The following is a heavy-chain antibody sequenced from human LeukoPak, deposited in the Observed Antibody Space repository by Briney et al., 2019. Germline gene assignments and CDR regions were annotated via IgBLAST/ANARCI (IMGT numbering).Heavy chain of an antibody. CDR1: GFTFSSYE. CDR3: ARVNIPYYFDY. CDR2: ISSSGSTI. D-gene: IGHD2/OR15-2a*01. J-gene: IGHJ4*02. V-gene: IGHV3-48*03. Sequence: PGGSLRLSCAASGFTFSSYEMNWVRQAPGKGLEWVSYISSSGSTIYYADSVKGRFTISRDNAKNSLYLQMSSLRAEDTAVYYCARVNIPYYFDYWGQGTLVTVSS.